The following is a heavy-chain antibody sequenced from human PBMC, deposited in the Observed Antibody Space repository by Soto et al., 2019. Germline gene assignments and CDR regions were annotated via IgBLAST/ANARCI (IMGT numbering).Heavy chain of an antibody. Sequence: EVPLVESGGGLVQPGRSLRLSCAASGFTFDDYAMHWVRQAPGKGLEWVSGISWNSGSIGYVDSVKGRFTISRDNAKNALYLQMNSLRAEDTALYYCAKDIIGLEAAGVDYWCQGTLVNVSS. V-gene: IGHV3-9*01. CDR3: AKDIIGLEAAGVDY. CDR2: ISWNSGSI. CDR1: GFTFDDYA. D-gene: IGHD6-13*01. J-gene: IGHJ4*02.